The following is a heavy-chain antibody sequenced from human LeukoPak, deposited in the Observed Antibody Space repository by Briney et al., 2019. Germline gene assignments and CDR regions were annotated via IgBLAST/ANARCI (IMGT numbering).Heavy chain of an antibody. V-gene: IGHV3-33*01. CDR1: GFTFSSYG. CDR2: IWYDGSNK. CDR3: ARDLAVAGTADDY. Sequence: GGSLRLSCAASGFTFSSYGMHWVRQAPGKGLEWVAVIWYDGSNKYYADSVKGRFTISRDNSKNTLYLQMNSLRAEDTAAYYCARDLAVAGTADDYWGQGTLVTVSS. D-gene: IGHD6-19*01. J-gene: IGHJ4*02.